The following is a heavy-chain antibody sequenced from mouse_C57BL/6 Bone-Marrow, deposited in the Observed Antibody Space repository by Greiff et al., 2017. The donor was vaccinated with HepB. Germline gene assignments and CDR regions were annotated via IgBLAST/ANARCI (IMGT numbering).Heavy chain of an antibody. CDR2: ISSGSSTI. V-gene: IGHV5-17*01. CDR1: GFTFSDYG. CDR3: ARNNYGSSAWFAY. D-gene: IGHD1-1*01. Sequence: DVHLVESGGGLVKPGGSLKLSCAASGFTFSDYGMHWVRQAPEKGLEWVAYISSGSSTIYYADTVKGRFTISRDNAKNTLFLQMTSLRSEDTAMYYCARNNYGSSAWFAYWGQGTLVTVSA. J-gene: IGHJ3*01.